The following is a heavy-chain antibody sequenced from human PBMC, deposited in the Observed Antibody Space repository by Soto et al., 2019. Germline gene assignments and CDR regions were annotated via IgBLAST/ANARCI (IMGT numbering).Heavy chain of an antibody. D-gene: IGHD1-26*01. CDR1: GFTFSNYY. Sequence: GGSLRLSCAASGFTFSNYYMTWIRQAPGRGLESVSYITPSGRTIYYADSVKGRFTISRDNAKNSLYLQMDTLRAEDTAVYYCARDRSYGGDAFDMWGQGTMVTVSS. J-gene: IGHJ3*02. CDR3: ARDRSYGGDAFDM. CDR2: ITPSGRTI. V-gene: IGHV3-11*01.